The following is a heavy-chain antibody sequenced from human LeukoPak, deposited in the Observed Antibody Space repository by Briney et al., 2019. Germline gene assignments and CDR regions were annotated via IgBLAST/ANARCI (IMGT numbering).Heavy chain of an antibody. CDR3: ARVRQYYDILTGYYNMGYYYYYMDV. J-gene: IGHJ6*03. D-gene: IGHD3-9*01. Sequence: GGSLRLSCAASGFTFSSYWMHWVRQAPGKGLVWVSRSDSVGISTSYADSVKGRFTISRDNAKNTLYLQMNSLRAEDTAVYYCARVRQYYDILTGYYNMGYYYYYMDVWGKGTTVTVSS. CDR1: GFTFSSYW. V-gene: IGHV3-74*01. CDR2: SDSVGIST.